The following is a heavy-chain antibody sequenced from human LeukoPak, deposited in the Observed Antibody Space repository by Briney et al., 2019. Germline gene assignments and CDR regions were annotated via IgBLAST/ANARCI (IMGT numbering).Heavy chain of an antibody. CDR1: GFTFSSYS. J-gene: IGHJ6*04. V-gene: IGHV3-48*04. D-gene: IGHD3-10*02. Sequence: PGGSLRLSCAASGFTFSSYSMNWVRLAPGQGLEWVSYISSSGSTIYYADSVKGRFTIPRDNAKHSLYLQMNSLRAEDTAVYYCAELGITRIGGVWGKGTTVTISS. CDR3: AELGITRIGGV. CDR2: ISSSGSTI.